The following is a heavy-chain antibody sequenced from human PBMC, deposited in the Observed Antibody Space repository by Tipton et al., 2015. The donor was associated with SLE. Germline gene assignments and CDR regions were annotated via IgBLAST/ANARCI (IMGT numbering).Heavy chain of an antibody. D-gene: IGHD2-2*01. V-gene: IGHV4-38-2*01. CDR1: GYSISSGYY. J-gene: IGHJ6*02. CDR2: IYYSGST. Sequence: TLSLTCAVSGYSISSGYYWGWIRQPPGKGLEWIGSIYYSGSTYYNPSLKSRVTISVDTSKNQFSLKLSSVTAADTAVFYCARHSTGVCSSTSCSISDYYYGMDVWGQGTTVTVSS. CDR3: ARHSTGVCSSTSCSISDYYYGMDV.